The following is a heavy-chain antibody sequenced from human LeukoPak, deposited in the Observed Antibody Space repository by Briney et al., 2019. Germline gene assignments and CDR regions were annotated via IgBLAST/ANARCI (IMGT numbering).Heavy chain of an antibody. CDR2: IRHSGST. Sequence: SETLSLTCDVSGGSFNDYYWSWIRQAPGKGLEWIGEIRHSGSTYYNPSLKGRVTVSVDTSKNQFSLRLTSVTAADTAVYYCARRGSWTYYYAMDVWGQGTTVTVSS. V-gene: IGHV4-34*01. CDR1: GGSFNDYY. J-gene: IGHJ6*02. D-gene: IGHD6-13*01. CDR3: ARRGSWTYYYAMDV.